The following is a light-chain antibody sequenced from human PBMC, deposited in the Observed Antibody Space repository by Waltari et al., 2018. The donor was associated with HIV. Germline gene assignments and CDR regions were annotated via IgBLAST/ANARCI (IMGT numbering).Light chain of an antibody. CDR1: QSISSY. CDR2: AAS. V-gene: IGKV1-39*01. Sequence: DIQLTQSPSSLSASVGDRATITCRASQSISSYLNWYQQKPGKAPKLLIYAASSLQSGVPSRFSGSGSGTDFTLNISSLQPEDFATYYCQQSYSTLWTFGQGTKVEIK. J-gene: IGKJ1*01. CDR3: QQSYSTLWT.